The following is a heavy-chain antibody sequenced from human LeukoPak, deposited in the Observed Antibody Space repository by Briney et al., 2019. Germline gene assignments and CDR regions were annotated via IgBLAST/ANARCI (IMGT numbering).Heavy chain of an antibody. CDR3: ASLVGDLWSGYYTQGNWFAP. J-gene: IGHJ5*02. CDR1: GGSFSGYY. Sequence: SETLSLTCAVYGGSFSGYYWSWIRQPPGKGLEWIGEINHSGSTNYNPSLQSRVTISVDTSKNQFSLKLSSVPAADTAVYYCASLVGDLWSGYYTQGNWFAPWGQGTLVTVSS. D-gene: IGHD3-3*01. CDR2: INHSGST. V-gene: IGHV4-34*01.